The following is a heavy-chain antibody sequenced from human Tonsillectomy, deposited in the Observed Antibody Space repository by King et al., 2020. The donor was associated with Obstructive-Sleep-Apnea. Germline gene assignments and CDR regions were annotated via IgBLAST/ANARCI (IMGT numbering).Heavy chain of an antibody. J-gene: IGHJ5*02. D-gene: IGHD2/OR15-2a*01. Sequence: VQLVESGGGLVQPGGSLRLSCVASGFTFSGYWMHWVRQAPGKGLVWVSCINGDGSSTSYADSVKGRFTISRDNDKNTLYLQMNSVRAEDTSVYYCTRDFLAGFDPWGQGTLVTVSS. CDR3: TRDFLAGFDP. V-gene: IGHV3-74*01. CDR2: INGDGSST. CDR1: GFTFSGYW.